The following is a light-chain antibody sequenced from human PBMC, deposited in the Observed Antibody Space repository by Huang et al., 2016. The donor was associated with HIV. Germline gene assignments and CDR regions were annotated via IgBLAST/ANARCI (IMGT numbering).Light chain of an antibody. CDR2: GAS. J-gene: IGKJ1*01. CDR3: QQYNNWLA. Sequence: EIVMTQSPPTLSVSPGERATISCRASQTVNSNVACYQHKPGQAPRLLIYGASTRATGIPARFSGSGSGTKFTLTISSLQSEDFAVYYCQQYNNWLAFGQGTKVEIK. V-gene: IGKV3-15*01. CDR1: QTVNSN.